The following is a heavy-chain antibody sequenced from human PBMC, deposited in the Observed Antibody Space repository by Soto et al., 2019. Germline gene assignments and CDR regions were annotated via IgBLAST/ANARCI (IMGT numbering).Heavy chain of an antibody. CDR1: GFILSDCA. CDR3: ARHLSWGSNWYDYMDV. CDR2: ISSSSSVI. D-gene: IGHD7-27*01. Sequence: EVQLVESGGGLVQPGGSLRLSCATSGFILSDCAMNWVRQAPGKGLEWVSYISSSSSVIDYADSVKGRFTVSRDNARNLLYLQMKSLRAEDTAVYYSARHLSWGSNWYDYMDVWGKGTTVTVSS. V-gene: IGHV3-48*01. J-gene: IGHJ6*03.